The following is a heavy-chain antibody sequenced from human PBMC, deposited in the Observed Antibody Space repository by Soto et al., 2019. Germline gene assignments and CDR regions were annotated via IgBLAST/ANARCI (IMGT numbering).Heavy chain of an antibody. CDR3: ANGFIRDCGGDCTVDT. CDR1: GFTFSSYT. CDR2: ISATGGST. J-gene: IGHJ5*02. V-gene: IGHV3-23*01. D-gene: IGHD2-21*02. Sequence: EVQLLESGGGLVQPGGSLRLSCAASGFTFSSYTMSWVRQAPGKGLEWVSGISATGGSTYYADSVKGRFTFSRDNSTNTLYLQMNSLRAEDTAVYYCANGFIRDCGGDCTVDTWGQGTLVTVSS.